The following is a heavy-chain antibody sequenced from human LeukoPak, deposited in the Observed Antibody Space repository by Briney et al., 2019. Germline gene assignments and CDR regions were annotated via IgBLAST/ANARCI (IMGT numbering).Heavy chain of an antibody. V-gene: IGHV1-18*01. CDR1: GYTFTNYG. J-gene: IGHJ5*02. Sequence: GASVKVSCKASGYTFTNYGIIWVRQAPGQGLEWMGWISTDNGNTNYVQKLQGRVTMTTDTSTSTAYMELRSLRSDDTAVYYCARTKGGYKTSANWFDPWGQGTLVTVSS. CDR3: ARTKGGYKTSANWFDP. CDR2: ISTDNGNT. D-gene: IGHD5-24*01.